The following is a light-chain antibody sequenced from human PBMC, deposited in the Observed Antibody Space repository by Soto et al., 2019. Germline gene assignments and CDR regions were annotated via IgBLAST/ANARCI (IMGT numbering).Light chain of an antibody. V-gene: IGKV3-15*01. J-gene: IGKJ2*01. CDR3: QQYKNWYT. CDR2: GAS. Sequence: EIVMTQSPATLSVSPGERATLSCRASQSVSSSLAWYQQKPGQAPRLLIYGASTRATGIPARFSGSGSGTEFTLTISSLQSEDFAFYYCQQYKNWYTFGQGTKLEIK. CDR1: QSVSSS.